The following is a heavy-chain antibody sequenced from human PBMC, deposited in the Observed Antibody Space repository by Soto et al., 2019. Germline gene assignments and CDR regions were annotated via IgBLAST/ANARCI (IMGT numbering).Heavy chain of an antibody. CDR3: ARTLYSYGPRFDY. J-gene: IGHJ4*02. Sequence: SETLSLTCTVSGGSISRYYWSWIRQPPGKGLEWIGYIYYSGSTNYNPSLKSRVTISVDTSKNQFSLKLSSVTAADTAVYYCARTLYSYGPRFDYWGQGTLVT. CDR2: IYYSGST. CDR1: GGSISRYY. D-gene: IGHD5-18*01. V-gene: IGHV4-59*01.